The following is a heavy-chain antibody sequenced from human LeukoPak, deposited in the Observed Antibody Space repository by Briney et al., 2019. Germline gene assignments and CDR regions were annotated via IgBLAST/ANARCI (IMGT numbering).Heavy chain of an antibody. V-gene: IGHV4-39*01. Sequence: SETLSLTCTVSGGSISSSSYYWGWIRQPPGKGLEWIGSIYYSGSTYYNPSLKSRVTISVDTSKNQFSLKLSSVTAADTAVYYCARADSSLLIDYWGQGTLVTVSS. CDR2: IYYSGST. CDR3: ARADSSLLIDY. J-gene: IGHJ4*02. CDR1: GGSISSSSYY. D-gene: IGHD3-22*01.